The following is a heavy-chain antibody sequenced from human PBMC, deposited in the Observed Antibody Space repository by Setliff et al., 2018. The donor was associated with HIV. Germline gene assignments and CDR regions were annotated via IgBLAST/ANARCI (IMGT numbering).Heavy chain of an antibody. CDR2: IYSGGST. D-gene: IGHD3-3*01. J-gene: IGHJ6*03. CDR3: ARTAGGGFLTNYYYMDV. Sequence: PGGSLRLSCAASGFIFSTFPMHWVRQAPGKGLEWVSVIYSGGSTYYADSVQGRFTISRHNSKNTLYLQMNSLRPEDTAVYYCARTAGGGFLTNYYYMDVWGKGTTVTVSS. CDR1: GFIFSTFP. V-gene: IGHV3-53*04.